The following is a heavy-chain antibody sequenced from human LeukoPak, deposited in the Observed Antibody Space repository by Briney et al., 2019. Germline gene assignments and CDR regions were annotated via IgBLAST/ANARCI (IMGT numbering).Heavy chain of an antibody. CDR1: GYILTELS. CDR3: ATASNEYRDAFDI. J-gene: IGHJ3*02. D-gene: IGHD1-1*01. CDR2: FDPEDGET. Sequence: GASVKVSCKVSGYILTELSMHWVRQAPGKGLERMGGFDPEDGETIYAQKFQDRVTMTEDTSTDTAYMELSSLRSEDTAVYYCATASNEYRDAFDIWGQGTMVTVSS. V-gene: IGHV1-24*01.